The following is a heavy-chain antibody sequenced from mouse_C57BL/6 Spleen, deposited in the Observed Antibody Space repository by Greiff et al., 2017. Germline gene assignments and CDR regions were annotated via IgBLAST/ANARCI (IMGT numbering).Heavy chain of an antibody. CDR2: ISYSGST. CDR1: GYSITSGYD. Sequence: VQLKESGPGMVKPSQSLSLTCTVTGYSITSGYDWHWIRHFPGNKLEWMGYISYSGSTNYNPSLKSRISITHDTSKNHFFLKLNSVTTEDTATSYCARDGGYSRRYFDVWGTGTTVTVSS. D-gene: IGHD2-3*01. CDR3: ARDGGYSRRYFDV. J-gene: IGHJ1*03. V-gene: IGHV3-1*01.